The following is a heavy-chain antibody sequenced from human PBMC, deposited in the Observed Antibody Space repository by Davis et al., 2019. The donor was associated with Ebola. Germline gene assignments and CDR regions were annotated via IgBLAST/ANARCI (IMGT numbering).Heavy chain of an antibody. J-gene: IGHJ6*02. D-gene: IGHD6-19*01. V-gene: IGHV3-53*01. CDR2: IYSGGST. Sequence: GGSLRLSCAASGFTVSSNYMSWVRQAPGKGLEWVSVIYSGGSTYYADSVKGRFTISRDNSKNTLYLQMNSLRAEDTAVYYCARVIAVAGTGYYYGRDVWGQGTTVTVSS. CDR3: ARVIAVAGTGYYYGRDV. CDR1: GFTVSSNY.